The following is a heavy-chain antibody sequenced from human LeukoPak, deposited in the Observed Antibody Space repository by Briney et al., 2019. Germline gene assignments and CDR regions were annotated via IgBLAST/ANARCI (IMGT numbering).Heavy chain of an antibody. CDR1: GGSISSSSYY. CDR3: ARGLESTYSRSIHWFDP. D-gene: IGHD6-6*01. CDR2: IYYSGST. J-gene: IGHJ5*02. Sequence: SETLSLTCTVSGGSISSSSYYWGWIRQPPGKGLEWIGSIYYSGSTNYNPSLKSRVTISVDTSKNQFSLKLSSVTAADTAVYYCARGLESTYSRSIHWFDPWGQGTLVTVSS. V-gene: IGHV4-39*07.